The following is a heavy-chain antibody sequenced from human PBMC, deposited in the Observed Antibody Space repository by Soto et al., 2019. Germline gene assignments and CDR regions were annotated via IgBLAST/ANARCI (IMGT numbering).Heavy chain of an antibody. V-gene: IGHV4-39*01. CDR1: GGSISSSIYY. J-gene: IGHJ4*02. CDR2: IYYSGST. Sequence: ASETLSLTCTVSGGSISSSIYYWGWIRQPPGKGLEWIGSIYYSGSTYYNPSLKSRVTISVDTSKNQFSLKLSSVTAADTAVYYCWGLVVGYINVVAASSNYDYWGQRTLVTVSS. CDR3: WGLVVGYINVVAASSNYDY. D-gene: IGHD2-15*01.